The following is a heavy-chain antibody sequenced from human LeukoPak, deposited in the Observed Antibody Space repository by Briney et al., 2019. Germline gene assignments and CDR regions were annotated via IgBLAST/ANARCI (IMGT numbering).Heavy chain of an antibody. CDR2: INESGTT. Sequence: SETLSLTCAVFGGSFSGYYWTWVRQAPGKGLEWIGEINESGTTNYNTSLNNRVTISVDTSKNQFSLKLTSLTAADTAVFYCARALMTLVRGVPRTTWFHPWGQGTLVTVSS. V-gene: IGHV4-34*01. CDR1: GGSFSGYY. CDR3: ARALMTLVRGVPRTTWFHP. J-gene: IGHJ5*02. D-gene: IGHD3-10*01.